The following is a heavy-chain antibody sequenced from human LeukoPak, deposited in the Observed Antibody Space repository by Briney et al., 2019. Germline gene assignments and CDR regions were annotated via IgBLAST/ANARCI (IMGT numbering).Heavy chain of an antibody. CDR2: IYYSGST. D-gene: IGHD6-13*01. CDR3: ARGGGSSWYTAAFDI. CDR1: GGSISSYY. J-gene: IGHJ3*02. Sequence: PSETLSHTCTVSGGSISSYYWSWIRQPPGKGLEWIGYIYYSGSTNYNPSLKSRVTISVDTSKNQFSLKLSSVTAADTAVYYCARGGGSSWYTAAFDIWGQGTMVTVSS. V-gene: IGHV4-59*01.